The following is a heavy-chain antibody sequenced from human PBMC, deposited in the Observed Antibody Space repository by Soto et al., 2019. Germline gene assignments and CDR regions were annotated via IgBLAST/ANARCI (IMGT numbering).Heavy chain of an antibody. CDR2: ISSSSIYI. D-gene: IGHD2-15*01. CDR1: GFTFSNYA. J-gene: IGHJ4*02. CDR3: ARSDGYGDY. Sequence: PGGSLRLSCAASGFTFSNYAMNWVRQAPGKGLEWVSYISSSSIYIYYADSVKGRFTISRDNAKNSLYLQMNSLRVEDTAVYYCARSDGYGDYWGQGTLVTVSS. V-gene: IGHV3-21*06.